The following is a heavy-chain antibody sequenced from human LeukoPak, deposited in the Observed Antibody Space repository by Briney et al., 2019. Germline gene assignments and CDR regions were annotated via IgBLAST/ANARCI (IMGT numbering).Heavy chain of an antibody. CDR2: IWHDGSAE. V-gene: IGHV3-33*07. CDR1: GFTFSSYG. J-gene: IGHJ4*02. D-gene: IGHD5-24*01. CDR3: ARDSRGGWSGYFDL. Sequence: GGSLRLSCAASGFTFSSYGMYWVRQAPGKGLEWLAVIWHDGSAEFYADSVRGRFTISRGNSRNTVYLQMTGLRAEDTALYYCARDSRGGWSGYFDLWGQGTLVTVSS.